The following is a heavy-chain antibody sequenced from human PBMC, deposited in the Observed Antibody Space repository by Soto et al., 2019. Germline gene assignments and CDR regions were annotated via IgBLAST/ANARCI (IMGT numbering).Heavy chain of an antibody. J-gene: IGHJ4*02. Sequence: QVQLVQSEAEVKKPGSSVKVSCKASGGIFSTYAISWLRQAPGHGLEWMGGIIPLFGTPNYAQRFQGRVTSTADESTSTAYMELSRLRSEDTAVYYCARDRDDYGSGNYYNRIDFWGQGTLVTVSS. CDR3: ARDRDDYGSGNYYNRIDF. CDR2: IIPLFGTP. CDR1: GGIFSTYA. V-gene: IGHV1-69*01. D-gene: IGHD3-10*01.